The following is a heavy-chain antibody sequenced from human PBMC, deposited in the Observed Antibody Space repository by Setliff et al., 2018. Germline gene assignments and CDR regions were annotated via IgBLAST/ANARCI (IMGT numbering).Heavy chain of an antibody. D-gene: IGHD2-15*01. CDR3: ARTCSGSGCYAGLES. J-gene: IGHJ4*02. CDR1: GFTSSTYR. Sequence: PGGSLRLSCAASGFTSSTYRMHWVRQAPGKGLEWVAVIWGDGVNKFHADSVKGRFTISRDNSKNTLYLQMNSLRPEDTAVYYCARTCSGSGCYAGLESWGQGTPVTVSS. CDR2: IWGDGVNK. V-gene: IGHV3-33*08.